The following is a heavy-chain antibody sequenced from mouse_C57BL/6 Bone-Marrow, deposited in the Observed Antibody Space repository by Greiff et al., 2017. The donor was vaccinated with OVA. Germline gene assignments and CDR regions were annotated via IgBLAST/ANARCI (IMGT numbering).Heavy chain of an antibody. CDR1: GYSITSGYY. CDR3: ARVQQLRLPSY. J-gene: IGHJ3*01. D-gene: IGHD3-2*02. V-gene: IGHV3-6*01. Sequence: VQLKESGPGLVKPSQSLSLTCSVTGYSITSGYYWNWIRQFPGNKLEWMGYISYDGSNNYNPSLKNRISITRDTSKNQFFLKLNSVTTEDTATYYCARVQQLRLPSYWGQGTLVTVSA. CDR2: ISYDGSN.